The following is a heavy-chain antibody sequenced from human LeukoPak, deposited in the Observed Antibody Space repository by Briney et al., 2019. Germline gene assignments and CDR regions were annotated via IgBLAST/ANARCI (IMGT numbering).Heavy chain of an antibody. CDR3: ARSGDYYDSSGYYPLGY. J-gene: IGHJ4*02. CDR2: IYTSGST. CDR1: GGSISCGSYY. Sequence: SQTLSLTCTVSGGSISCGSYYWSWIRQPAGKGLEWIGRIYTSGSTNYNPSLKSRVTISVDTSKNQFSLKLSSVTAADTAVYYCARSGDYYDSSGYYPLGYWGQGTLVTVSS. D-gene: IGHD3-22*01. V-gene: IGHV4-61*02.